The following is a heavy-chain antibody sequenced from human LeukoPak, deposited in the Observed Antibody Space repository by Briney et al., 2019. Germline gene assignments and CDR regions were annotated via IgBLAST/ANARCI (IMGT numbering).Heavy chain of an antibody. D-gene: IGHD6-19*01. CDR3: ARDLEQWLSQPDFDY. Sequence: GGSLRLSCAASGFTFVSYGMHWVRQAPGKGLEWVAVISYDGSNKYYADSVKGRFTISRDNSKNTLYLQMNRLRAEDTAVYYCARDLEQWLSQPDFDYWGQGTLVTVSS. J-gene: IGHJ4*02. CDR1: GFTFVSYG. CDR2: ISYDGSNK. V-gene: IGHV3-30*19.